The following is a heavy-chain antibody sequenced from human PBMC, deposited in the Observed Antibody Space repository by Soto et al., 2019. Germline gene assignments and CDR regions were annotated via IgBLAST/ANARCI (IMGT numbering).Heavy chain of an antibody. CDR3: ARNKYNSTWGIDWLDP. CDR2: IYHSGRT. D-gene: IGHD6-19*01. Sequence: SETLSLTCSASGGSISDYYWSWIRQPPGQGLEWIGYIYHSGRTTYNPSLRSRVTISVDTSTTQFSLKLSSVTAADTAVYFCARNKYNSTWGIDWLDPWGQGTLVTVSS. V-gene: IGHV4-59*01. J-gene: IGHJ5*02. CDR1: GGSISDYY.